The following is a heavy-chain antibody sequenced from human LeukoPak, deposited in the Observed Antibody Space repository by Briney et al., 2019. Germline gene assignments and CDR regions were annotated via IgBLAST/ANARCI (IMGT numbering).Heavy chain of an antibody. D-gene: IGHD3-10*01. V-gene: IGHV1-2*02. Sequence: ASVKVSCKASGYSFTGYYMHWVRQAPGQGLEWMGWINPNSSGTNYAQKFQGRVTMTRDTSISTAYMEVSRLRSDDTAVYFCARDYYFDSWSYYASDDWGQGTLVTVSS. CDR3: ARDYYFDSWSYYASDD. J-gene: IGHJ4*02. CDR1: GYSFTGYY. CDR2: INPNSSGT.